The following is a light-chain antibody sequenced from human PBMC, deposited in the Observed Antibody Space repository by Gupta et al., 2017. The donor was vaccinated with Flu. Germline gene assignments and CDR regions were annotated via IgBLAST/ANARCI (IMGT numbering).Light chain of an antibody. Sequence: SGVVADNYFVWYQQHPGKGPNLIIFDVNNRPPGGSTRLSGSKSANTAALTISGLQAEDDAHYYCSTYTGSSTLFGGGTQLTVL. CDR3: STYTGSSTL. V-gene: IGLV2-14*03. J-gene: IGLJ2*01. CDR2: DVN. CDR1: SGVVADNY.